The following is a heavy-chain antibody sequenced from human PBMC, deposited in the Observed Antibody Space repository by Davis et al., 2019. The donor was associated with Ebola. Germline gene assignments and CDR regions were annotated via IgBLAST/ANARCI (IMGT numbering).Heavy chain of an antibody. CDR1: GFMFNTHS. D-gene: IGHD1-20*01. Sequence: GESLKISCEGPGFMFNTHSMNWIRQAPGKGLEWVSYISMSGSHKYYADSVKGRFTISRDNAKNSLSLQMDSLRAEDTAVYYCARDYNWNDAFDVWGQGTLVTVSS. J-gene: IGHJ3*01. CDR2: ISMSGSHK. CDR3: ARDYNWNDAFDV. V-gene: IGHV3-21*01.